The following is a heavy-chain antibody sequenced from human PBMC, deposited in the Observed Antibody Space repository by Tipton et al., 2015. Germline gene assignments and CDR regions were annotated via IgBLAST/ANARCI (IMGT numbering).Heavy chain of an antibody. J-gene: IGHJ4*02. Sequence: TLSLTCAVYGGSFSGYYWNWIRQPPGKGLEWIGEINHSGSTNYNPSLKSRVTISVDTSKNQFSLKLSSVTAADTAVYYCASNYDSSGGYFDYWGQGTLVTVSS. V-gene: IGHV4-34*01. CDR1: GGSFSGYY. CDR2: INHSGST. CDR3: ASNYDSSGGYFDY. D-gene: IGHD3-22*01.